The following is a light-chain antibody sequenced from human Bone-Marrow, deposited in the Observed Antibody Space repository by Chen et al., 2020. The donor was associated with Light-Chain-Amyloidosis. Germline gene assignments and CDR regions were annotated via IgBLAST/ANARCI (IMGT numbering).Light chain of an antibody. Sequence: SVLTQPPSASGTPGQRVTIACSGSSSNLGSNYVYWYQQLPGTAPKLLIYRNNQRPSGVPDRFSGSKSGTSASLAISGLRSEDEADYYCAAWDDSLSGLVFGGGTKLTVL. V-gene: IGLV1-47*01. J-gene: IGLJ2*01. CDR3: AAWDDSLSGLV. CDR2: RNN. CDR1: SSNLGSNY.